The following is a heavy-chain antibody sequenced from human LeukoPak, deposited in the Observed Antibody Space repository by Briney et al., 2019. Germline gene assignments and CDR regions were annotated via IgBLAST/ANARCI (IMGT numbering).Heavy chain of an antibody. CDR1: GGTFSSYA. CDR3: ARAPVAASQDYYYYYMDV. CDR2: IIPIFGTA. V-gene: IGHV1-69*05. J-gene: IGHJ6*03. Sequence: GASVKVSCKASGGTFSSYAISRVRQAPGQGLEWMGGIIPIFGTANYAQKFQGRVTITTDESTSTAYMELSSLRSEDTAVYYCARAPVAASQDYYYYYMDVWGKGTTVTVSS. D-gene: IGHD6-6*01.